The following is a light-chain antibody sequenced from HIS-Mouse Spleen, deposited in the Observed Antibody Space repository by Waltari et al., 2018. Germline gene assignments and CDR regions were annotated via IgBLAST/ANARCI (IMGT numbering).Light chain of an antibody. J-gene: IGLJ2*01. CDR1: SSDVERYNL. Sequence: QSARTQPASVSGSPGRPITIPSTVTSSDVERYNLVFWDQQHPGKAPKLMIYEGSQRSSGVSNRFSGSKSGNTASLTISGLQAEDEADYYCCSYAGSSTVVFGGGTKLTVL. CDR2: EGS. V-gene: IGLV2-23*01. CDR3: CSYAGSSTVV.